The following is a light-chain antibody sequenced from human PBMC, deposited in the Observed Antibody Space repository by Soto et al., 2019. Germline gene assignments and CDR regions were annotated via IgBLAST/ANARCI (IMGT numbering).Light chain of an antibody. V-gene: IGKV3-11*01. CDR1: QSVSNNY. CDR3: QQRSNWPGT. J-gene: IGKJ3*01. CDR2: GAS. Sequence: EIVMTQSPATLSVSPGERATLSCRASQSVSNNYLAWYQQKPGQAPRLLIYGASNRATGIPARFSGSGSGTDFTLTISSLEPEDFAVYYCQQRSNWPGTFGPGTKVDI.